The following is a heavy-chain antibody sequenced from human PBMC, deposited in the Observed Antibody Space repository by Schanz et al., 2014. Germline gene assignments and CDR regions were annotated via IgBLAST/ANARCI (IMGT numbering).Heavy chain of an antibody. J-gene: IGHJ4*02. V-gene: IGHV3-30*18. Sequence: QVQLVESGGGVVQPGRSLRLSCAGSGFSFSDYGMHWVRQAPGRGLEWVAAISYDGSNQYYTDSVKGRFTVSRDNSKNTVYLQRNSLRAEDTAVYYCAKEESPPSLVDYWGQGTLVTVSS. CDR3: AKEESPPSLVDY. CDR1: GFSFSDYG. CDR2: ISYDGSNQ.